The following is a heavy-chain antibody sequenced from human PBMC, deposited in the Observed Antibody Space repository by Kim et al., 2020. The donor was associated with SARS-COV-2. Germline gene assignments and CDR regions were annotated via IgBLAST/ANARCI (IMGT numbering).Heavy chain of an antibody. J-gene: IGHJ5*02. CDR3: GRWVPTVSNENWVDP. CDR2: IYESETT. CDR1: GDSISTGGYY. D-gene: IGHD4-17*01. V-gene: IGHV4-31*03. Sequence: SETLSLTCTVSGDSISTGGYYWTWIRQLPGKGLEWIGFIYESETTNYNPSLKSRATISVDTSKNQFSLTLTSVTAADTAVYFCGRWVPTVSNENWVDPWG.